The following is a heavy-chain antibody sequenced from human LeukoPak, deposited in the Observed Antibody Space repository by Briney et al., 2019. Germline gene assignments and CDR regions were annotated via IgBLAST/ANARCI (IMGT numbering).Heavy chain of an antibody. J-gene: IGHJ4*02. CDR3: ARLSNTGSFDFDY. CDR1: GGSISSNRHY. Sequence: SETLSLTCTVSGGSISSNRHYWAWIRQPPGKGLDWIGNIYYRGSVAYTPSLRGRVAMSIDTSKNQFSLRLSSVTAADTAVFYCARLSNTGSFDFDYWGQGILVTVSS. D-gene: IGHD1-26*01. CDR2: IYYRGSV. V-gene: IGHV4-39*01.